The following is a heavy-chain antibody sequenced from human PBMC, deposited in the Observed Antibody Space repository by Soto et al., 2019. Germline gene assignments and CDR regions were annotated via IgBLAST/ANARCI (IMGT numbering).Heavy chain of an antibody. D-gene: IGHD6-6*01. Sequence: ESGGGVVQPGRSLRLSCAASGFTFSSYAMHWVRQAPGKGLEWVAVISYDGSNKYYADSVKGRFTISRDNSKNTLYLQMNSLRAEDTTVYYCARVRIAARPYYYYGMDVWGQGTTVTVSS. V-gene: IGHV3-30-3*01. CDR1: GFTFSSYA. CDR2: ISYDGSNK. CDR3: ARVRIAARPYYYYGMDV. J-gene: IGHJ6*02.